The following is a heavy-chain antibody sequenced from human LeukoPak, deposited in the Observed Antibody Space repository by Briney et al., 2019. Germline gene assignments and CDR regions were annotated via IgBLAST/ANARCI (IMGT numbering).Heavy chain of an antibody. CDR2: IKQDGSEK. V-gene: IGHV3-7*01. J-gene: IGHJ4*02. Sequence: PGGSLRLSCAASGFTFSVFWMSWDRQALGKGLEWVANIKQDGSEKYYVDSVKGRFTISRDNDNNSMYLQINSLRAEDTAVYYCARYHGGYFAYWGQGTLVTVSS. CDR1: GFTFSVFW. D-gene: IGHD2-15*01. CDR3: ARYHGGYFAY.